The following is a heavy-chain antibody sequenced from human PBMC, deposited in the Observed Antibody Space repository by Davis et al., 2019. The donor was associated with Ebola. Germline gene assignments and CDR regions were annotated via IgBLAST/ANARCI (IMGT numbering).Heavy chain of an antibody. CDR3: ARWSMVRGVIRGGWFDP. Sequence: ASVKVSCKASGYTFTSYGISWVRQAPGQGLEWMGWISAYNGNTNYAQKLQGRVTMTTDTSTSTAYMELRSLRSDDTAVYYCARWSMVRGVIRGGWFDPWGQGTLVTVSS. D-gene: IGHD3-10*01. CDR2: ISAYNGNT. V-gene: IGHV1-18*04. CDR1: GYTFTSYG. J-gene: IGHJ5*02.